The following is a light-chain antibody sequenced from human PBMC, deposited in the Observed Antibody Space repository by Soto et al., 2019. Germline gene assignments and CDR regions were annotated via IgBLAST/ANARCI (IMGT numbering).Light chain of an antibody. CDR1: QSIGRW. J-gene: IGKJ1*01. CDR3: QQYVTAFRT. Sequence: DIQMTQSPSTLSASVGDRVTITCRASQSIGRWLAWYQQKPGKAPNLLIYKASSLQSGVPSRFSGRGSGTEFTLTISSLQPDDFATYYCQQYVTAFRTFGQGTKVDIK. CDR2: KAS. V-gene: IGKV1-5*03.